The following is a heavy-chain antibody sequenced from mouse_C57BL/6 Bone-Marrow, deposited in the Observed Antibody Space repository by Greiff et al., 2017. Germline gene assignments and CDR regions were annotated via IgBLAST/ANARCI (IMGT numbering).Heavy chain of an antibody. CDR2: IYPSDSET. J-gene: IGHJ3*01. CDR1: GYTFTSYW. D-gene: IGHD2-4*01. Sequence: QVQLQQPGAELVRPGSSVKLSCKASGYTFTSYWMDWVKQRPGQGLEWIGNIYPSDSETHYNQKFKDKATLTVDKSSSTAYMQLSSLTSEDSAVYYCAREDYDYDPFAYWGQGTLVTVSA. CDR3: AREDYDYDPFAY. V-gene: IGHV1-61*01.